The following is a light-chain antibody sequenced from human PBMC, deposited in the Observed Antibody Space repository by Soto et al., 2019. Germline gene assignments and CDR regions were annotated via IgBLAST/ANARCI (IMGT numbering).Light chain of an antibody. V-gene: IGKV3-20*01. J-gene: IGKJ1*01. Sequence: EIVLTQSPGTLSLSPGERATLSCRASQSVSSSYLAWYQQKPGQAPRLLIYGASSRATGIPDRFSGSGSGTDFTLTISRLEPEDFAVYYRQQYDSSPKTFGQGTKVKIK. CDR1: QSVSSSY. CDR2: GAS. CDR3: QQYDSSPKT.